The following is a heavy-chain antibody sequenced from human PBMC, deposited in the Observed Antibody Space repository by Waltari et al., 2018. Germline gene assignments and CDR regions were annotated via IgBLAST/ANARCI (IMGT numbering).Heavy chain of an antibody. D-gene: IGHD6-19*01. CDR3: AKDHQFGGWYGSTWFDY. CDR1: GFTFSSYG. Sequence: QVQLVESGGGVVQPGRSLRLSCAASGFTFSSYGMHWVRQAPGKGLEWVAVIWYDGSNKYYADSVKGRFTISRDNSKNTLYLQMNNLRAEDTAVYYCAKDHQFGGWYGSTWFDYWGQGTLVTVSS. V-gene: IGHV3-33*06. J-gene: IGHJ4*02. CDR2: IWYDGSNK.